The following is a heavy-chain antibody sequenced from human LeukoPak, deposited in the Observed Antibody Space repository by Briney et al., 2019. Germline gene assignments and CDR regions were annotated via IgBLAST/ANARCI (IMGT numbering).Heavy chain of an antibody. CDR1: GFTFDDYA. CDR2: ISWNSGSI. J-gene: IGHJ4*02. Sequence: GRSLRLSCAASGFTFDDYAMHWVRQAPGKGLEWVSGISWNSGSIGYADSVKGRFTISRDNAKNSLYLQMNSLRAEDTALYYCAKDMGAVAGFTFDYWGQGTLVTVSS. V-gene: IGHV3-9*01. CDR3: AKDMGAVAGFTFDY. D-gene: IGHD6-19*01.